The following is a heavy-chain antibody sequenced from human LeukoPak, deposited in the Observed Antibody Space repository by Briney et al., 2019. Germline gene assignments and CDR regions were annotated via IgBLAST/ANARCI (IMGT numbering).Heavy chain of an antibody. CDR1: GYSFTNYG. J-gene: IGHJ4*02. Sequence: ASVKVSCKASGYSFTNYGISWVRQAPGQGLEWMGWISPYDVNTKYAQSLQGRVTMTTDTSTSTAYMELRSLRSDDTAVYYCARGPYCSGRTCYSQYFDSWGQGTLVTVSS. D-gene: IGHD2-15*01. CDR2: ISPYDVNT. CDR3: ARGPYCSGRTCYSQYFDS. V-gene: IGHV1-18*01.